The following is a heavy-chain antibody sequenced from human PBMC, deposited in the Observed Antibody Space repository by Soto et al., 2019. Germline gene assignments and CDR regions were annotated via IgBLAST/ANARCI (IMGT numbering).Heavy chain of an antibody. CDR2: ISASGGRP. CDR1: GFTFRSYT. D-gene: IGHD2-2*01. CDR3: AKARCSTSDCYVPDS. V-gene: IGHV3-23*01. Sequence: GGSLRLSCAASGFTFRSYTMSWVRQAPGKGLEWISSISASGGRPSYADSVQGRFVISRDNSMKTVYLQMSSLRDEDTAMYYCAKARCSTSDCYVPDSWGQGTPVTVSS. J-gene: IGHJ5*01.